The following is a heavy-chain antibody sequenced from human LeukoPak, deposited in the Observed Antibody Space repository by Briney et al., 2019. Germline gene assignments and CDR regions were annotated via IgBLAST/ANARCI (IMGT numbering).Heavy chain of an antibody. Sequence: GASVKVSCMASGYTFTDYYIHWVRQAPGQGLEWMGRINPNSGGTNYAQKFQGRVTMTRDTSISTAYMELRRLRSDDTAVYYCARDFERPDYWGQGTLVTVSS. J-gene: IGHJ4*02. V-gene: IGHV1-2*06. CDR1: GYTFTDYY. CDR2: INPNSGGT. CDR3: ARDFERPDY.